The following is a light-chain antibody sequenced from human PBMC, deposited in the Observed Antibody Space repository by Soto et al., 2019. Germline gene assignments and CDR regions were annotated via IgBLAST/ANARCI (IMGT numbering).Light chain of an antibody. Sequence: EIVLTQSPGTLSLPPWERATLSCRASQSVSNDYLAWYQQKPGQAPRLLIYGASSRATDIPDRFSGRGSGTDFTLSVASLEPEDFAVYYCQQYGSSPQTLGQGTTVEIK. CDR2: GAS. V-gene: IGKV3-20*01. CDR1: QSVSNDY. J-gene: IGKJ1*01. CDR3: QQYGSSPQT.